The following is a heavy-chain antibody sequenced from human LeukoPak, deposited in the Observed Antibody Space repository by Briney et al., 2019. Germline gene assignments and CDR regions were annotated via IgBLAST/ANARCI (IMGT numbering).Heavy chain of an antibody. J-gene: IGHJ4*02. V-gene: IGHV4-59*01. D-gene: IGHD3-22*01. CDR1: GGSISSYY. CDR3: ARYSSGYYSVFDY. Sequence: SETLSLTCTVSGGSISSYYWSWIRQPPGKGLEWIGYIYYSGSTIYNPSLKSRVTISVDTSKNQFSLNLRSVTAADTAVYYCARYSSGYYSVFDYWGPGTLVTVSS. CDR2: IYYSGST.